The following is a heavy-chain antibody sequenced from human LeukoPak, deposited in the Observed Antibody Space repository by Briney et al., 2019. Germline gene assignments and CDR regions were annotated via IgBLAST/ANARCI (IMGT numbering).Heavy chain of an antibody. CDR1: GGSVSSSSYY. CDR3: ARPDESSGYPHPFDY. D-gene: IGHD3-22*01. CDR2: IYYTGST. Sequence: SETLSLTCTVSGGSVSSSSYYWGWIRQPPGKGLEWIGSIYYTGSTYYNPSLKSRVTISVDTSKNQFSLKLSSVTAADMAVYYCARPDESSGYPHPFDYWGQGTLVTVSS. V-gene: IGHV4-39*01. J-gene: IGHJ4*02.